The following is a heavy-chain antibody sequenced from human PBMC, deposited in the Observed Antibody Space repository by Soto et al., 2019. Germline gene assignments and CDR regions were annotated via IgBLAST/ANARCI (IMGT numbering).Heavy chain of an antibody. Sequence: VGSLRLSCAASGVTFSSYSMNWVRQAPGKGLEWVSYISSSSSAIYYADSVKGRFTISRDNAKNSLYLQMNSLRAEDTAVYYCARGGRFLDYWGQGTLVTVSS. CDR3: ARGGRFLDY. V-gene: IGHV3-48*01. J-gene: IGHJ4*02. CDR2: ISSSSSAI. CDR1: GVTFSSYS. D-gene: IGHD3-3*01.